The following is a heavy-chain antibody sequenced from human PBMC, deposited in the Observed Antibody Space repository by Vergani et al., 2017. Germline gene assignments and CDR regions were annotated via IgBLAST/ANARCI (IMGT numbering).Heavy chain of an antibody. D-gene: IGHD3-22*01. J-gene: IGHJ4*02. CDR1: GFTFSSYA. CDR3: AKAVGDRYYDSSGDYFDY. V-gene: IGHV3-23*01. CDR2: ISGSGGST. Sequence: EVQLLESGGGLVQPGGSLRLSCAASGFTFSSYAMSWVRQAPGKGLEWVSAISGSGGSTYYADSVKGRFTISRDNSKNTLYLQMNSLRAEDTAVYYCAKAVGDRYYDSSGDYFDYWGQGTLVTVSS.